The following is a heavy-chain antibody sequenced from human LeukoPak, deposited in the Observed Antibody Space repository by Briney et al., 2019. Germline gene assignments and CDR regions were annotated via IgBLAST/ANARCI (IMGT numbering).Heavy chain of an antibody. CDR1: GFTASSNY. CDR3: AGGTLTRTYYYDSSGYQRDY. J-gene: IGHJ4*02. Sequence: PGGSLRLSCAASGFTASSNYMSWVRQAPGEGLEWVSVIYSGGSTYYADSVKGRFTISRDNSKNTLYLQMNSLRAEDTAVYYCAGGTLTRTYYYDSSGYQRDYWGQGTLVTVSS. V-gene: IGHV3-53*01. D-gene: IGHD3-22*01. CDR2: IYSGGST.